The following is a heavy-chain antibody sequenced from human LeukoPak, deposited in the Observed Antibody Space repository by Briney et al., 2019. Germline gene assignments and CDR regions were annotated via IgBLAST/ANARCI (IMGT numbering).Heavy chain of an antibody. CDR2: IYYSGST. CDR3: ARRGVTVTLDY. CDR1: GGSISSSSYY. V-gene: IGHV4-39*01. J-gene: IGHJ4*02. D-gene: IGHD3-10*01. Sequence: PSETLSLTCTVSGGSISSSSYYWGWIRQPPGKGLEWIGSIYYSGSTYYNPSLKSRVTISVDTSKNQFSLKLSSVTAADTAVYYCARRGVTVTLDYWGQGTLVIVSS.